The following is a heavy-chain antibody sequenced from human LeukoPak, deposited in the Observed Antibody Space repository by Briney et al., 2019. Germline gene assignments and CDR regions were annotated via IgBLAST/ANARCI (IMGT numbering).Heavy chain of an antibody. CDR2: ISGGGGST. D-gene: IGHD3-22*01. Sequence: GGSLTLSCAVSGFTFSTYAMSWVRRAAGRGLEWVSAISGGGGSTYYADSVKGRFTISRDNAKNSMYLQMRSLRAADTAVYYCARDRDYYDSSGGMNAFDIWRQGTMVSVSS. V-gene: IGHV3-23*01. CDR3: ARDRDYYDSSGGMNAFDI. J-gene: IGHJ3*02. CDR1: GFTFSTYA.